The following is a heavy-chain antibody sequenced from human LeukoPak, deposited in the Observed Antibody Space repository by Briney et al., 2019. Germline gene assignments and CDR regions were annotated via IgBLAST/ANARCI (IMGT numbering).Heavy chain of an antibody. CDR3: ARGERFLEWLMDY. CDR1: GYTFTSYA. V-gene: IGHV1-3*01. D-gene: IGHD3-3*01. J-gene: IGHJ4*02. CDR2: INACNGNT. Sequence: ASVKVSCKASGYTFTSYAMHWVRQAPGQRLEWMGWINACNGNTKYSQKFQGRVTITRDTSASTAYMELSSLRSEDTAVYYCARGERFLEWLMDYWGQGTLVTVSS.